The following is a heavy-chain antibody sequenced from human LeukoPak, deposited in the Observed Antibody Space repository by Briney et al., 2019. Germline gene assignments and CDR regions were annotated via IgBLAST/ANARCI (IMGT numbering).Heavy chain of an antibody. V-gene: IGHV4-4*08. CDR3: ARAGIAVAGINAFDY. Sequence: SETLSLTCTVSGGSISSYYWSWIRQPPGKGLEWIGYIYTSGSTNYNPSLKSRVTISVDTSKNQFSLKLSSVTAADTAVYYCARAGIAVAGINAFDYWGQGTLVTVSS. CDR1: GGSISSYY. J-gene: IGHJ4*02. CDR2: IYTSGST. D-gene: IGHD6-19*01.